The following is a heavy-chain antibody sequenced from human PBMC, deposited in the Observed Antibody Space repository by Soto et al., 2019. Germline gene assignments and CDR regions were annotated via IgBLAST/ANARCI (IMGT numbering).Heavy chain of an antibody. V-gene: IGHV2-5*02. CDR3: ARLMITYGGVIADDAFDV. CDR1: GFSLTTRQVG. Sequence: QITLKESGPTLVEPTQTLTLTCTFSGFSLTTRQVGVGWIRQPPEQALEWLAVIYWDNDKRYSPSLERRLTITHDTCNNLVVLTMTNMDPMHTATYYCARLMITYGGVIADDAFDVGGEGTMVTVSS. CDR2: IYWDNDK. J-gene: IGHJ3*01. D-gene: IGHD3-16*02.